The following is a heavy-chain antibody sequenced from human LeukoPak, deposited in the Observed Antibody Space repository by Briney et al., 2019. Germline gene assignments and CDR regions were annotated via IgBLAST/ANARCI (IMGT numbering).Heavy chain of an antibody. J-gene: IGHJ6*03. D-gene: IGHD3-10*01. CDR1: GFSFSSYW. CDR2: IKQDESER. CDR3: ARLSAYYYGSFFYYYMDV. V-gene: IGHV3-7*01. Sequence: GGSLRLSCEGSGFSFSSYWMTWVRQSPGKGPEWVANIKQDESERYTVDSVKGRFTISRDNAKNSVYLHMNSLRAEDTALYYCARLSAYYYGSFFYYYMDVWAKGPRSPSP.